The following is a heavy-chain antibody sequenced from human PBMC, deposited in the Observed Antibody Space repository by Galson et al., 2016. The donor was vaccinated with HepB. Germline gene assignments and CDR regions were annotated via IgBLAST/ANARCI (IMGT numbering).Heavy chain of an antibody. CDR1: GGSFTSYS. V-gene: IGHV4-59*01. Sequence: SETLSLTCTVSGGSFTSYSWSWIRQSPGKGLEWIGYIHYTGSTKYIPSLKSRVTISVDTSRNHFSLTLNSVTAADTAVYYCARGRFGGGTNYYGLDVWGQGTTVLVSS. CDR2: IHYTGST. D-gene: IGHD3-10*01. CDR3: ARGRFGGGTNYYGLDV. J-gene: IGHJ6*02.